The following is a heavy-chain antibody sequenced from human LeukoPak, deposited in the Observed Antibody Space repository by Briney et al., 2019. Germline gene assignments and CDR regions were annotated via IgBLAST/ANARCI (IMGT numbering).Heavy chain of an antibody. V-gene: IGHV3-7*01. CDR1: GVTFSSYW. J-gene: IGHJ4*02. Sequence: PGGSLRLSCAASGVTFSSYWMSWVRQAPGKGLEWVANIKQDGSEKYCVDSVKGRFTISRDDAKNSLYLQMNSLRAEDTAVYYCARGLAVDYWGQGTLVTVSS. CDR2: IKQDGSEK. D-gene: IGHD6-19*01. CDR3: ARGLAVDY.